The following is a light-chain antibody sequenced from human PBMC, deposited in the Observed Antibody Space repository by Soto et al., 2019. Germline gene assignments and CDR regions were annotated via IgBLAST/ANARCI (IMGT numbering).Light chain of an antibody. CDR2: DVS. CDR3: SSYTSSSALDVV. J-gene: IGLJ2*01. V-gene: IGLV2-14*01. Sequence: QSALTQPASVSGSPGQWITISCTGTSTDVGGYNYVSWYQQHPGKAPKLMIYDVSSRPSRVSNRFSGSNSGNTASLTISGLQAEDEADYYYSSYTSSSALDVVFGGGTKVTVL. CDR1: STDVGGYNY.